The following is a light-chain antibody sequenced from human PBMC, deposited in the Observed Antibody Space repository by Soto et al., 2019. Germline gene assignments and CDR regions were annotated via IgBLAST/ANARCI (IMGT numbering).Light chain of an antibody. CDR1: ESLLHSNGYNY. V-gene: IGKV2-28*01. CDR2: LGS. J-gene: IGKJ2*01. CDR3: MQALKTFT. Sequence: DIVMTQSPLSLPVTPGEPASISCRSSESLLHSNGYNYLDWYLQKSGQSPQLLIYLGSNRASGVPDRFSGSGSGTDFTLKISRVEAEDVGVYYCMQALKTFTFGQGTKLEIK.